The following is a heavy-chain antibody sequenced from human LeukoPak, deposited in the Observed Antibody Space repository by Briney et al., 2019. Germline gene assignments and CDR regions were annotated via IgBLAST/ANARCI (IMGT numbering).Heavy chain of an antibody. CDR2: IIPIFGTA. CDR3: ARDSPMGPSNHYYYYYGMDV. J-gene: IGHJ6*02. Sequence: SVKVSCKASGGTFSSYAISWVRQAPGQGLEWMGGIIPIFGTANYAQKFQGRVTITADESTNTAYMELSSLRSEDTAVYYCARDSPMGPSNHYYYYYGMDVWGQGTTVTVSS. V-gene: IGHV1-69*13. D-gene: IGHD1-26*01. CDR1: GGTFSSYA.